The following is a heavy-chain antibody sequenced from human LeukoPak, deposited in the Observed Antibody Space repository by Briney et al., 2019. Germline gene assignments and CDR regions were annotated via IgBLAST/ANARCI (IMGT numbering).Heavy chain of an antibody. CDR3: AMFIPVRECSAVTCCGSDA. Sequence: GGSLRLSCAASGFTFNSYAMSWVRQAPGKGLEWVSAIIASGGSTYYADSVKGRFTISRDNSKNTLYLQMNSLRAADTALYYCAMFIPVRECSAVTCCGSDAWGQGTLVTVSS. CDR1: GFTFNSYA. CDR2: IIASGGST. V-gene: IGHV3-23*01. J-gene: IGHJ5*02. D-gene: IGHD2-21*01.